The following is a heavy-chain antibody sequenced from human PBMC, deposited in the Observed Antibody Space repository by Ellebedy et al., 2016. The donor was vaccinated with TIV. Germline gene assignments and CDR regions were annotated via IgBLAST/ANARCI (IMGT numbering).Heavy chain of an antibody. CDR2: IYYSGST. CDR1: GGSISTYY. V-gene: IGHV4-59*01. Sequence: MPSETLSLTCTVSGGSISTYYWSWIRQPPGTGLVWIGYIYYSGSTKYNPSLKSRVTISVDTSKKQFSLNLSSVTAADTAVYYCARGYSSGWYNWFDPWGQGTLVTVSS. J-gene: IGHJ5*02. CDR3: ARGYSSGWYNWFDP. D-gene: IGHD6-19*01.